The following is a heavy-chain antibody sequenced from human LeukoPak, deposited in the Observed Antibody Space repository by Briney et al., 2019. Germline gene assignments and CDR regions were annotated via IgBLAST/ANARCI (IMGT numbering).Heavy chain of an antibody. D-gene: IGHD2-2*01. CDR1: GGTFSSYA. CDR2: IIPIFGTA. Sequence: SVKVSCKASGGTFSSYAISWVRQAPGQGLEWMGRIIPIFGTANYAQKFQGRVTITTDESTSTAYMELSSLRSEDTSVYYCARDGVVVVPAAPYNWFDPWGQGTLVTVSS. CDR3: ARDGVVVVPAAPYNWFDP. V-gene: IGHV1-69*05. J-gene: IGHJ5*02.